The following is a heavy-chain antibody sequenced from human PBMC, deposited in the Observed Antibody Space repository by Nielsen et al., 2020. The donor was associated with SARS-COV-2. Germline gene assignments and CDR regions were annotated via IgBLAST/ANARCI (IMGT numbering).Heavy chain of an antibody. Sequence: GESLKISCAASGFTFSGSAMHWVRQASGKGLEWVGRIRSKANSYATAYAASVKGRFTISRDDSKNTAYLQMNSLKTEDTAVYYCSRGYSSSSFWFDPWGQGTLVTVSS. V-gene: IGHV3-73*01. J-gene: IGHJ5*02. CDR3: SRGYSSSSFWFDP. D-gene: IGHD6-6*01. CDR2: IRSKANSYAT. CDR1: GFTFSGSA.